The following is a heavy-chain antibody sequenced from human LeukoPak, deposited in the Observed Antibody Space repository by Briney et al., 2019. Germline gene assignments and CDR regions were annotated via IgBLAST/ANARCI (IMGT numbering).Heavy chain of an antibody. D-gene: IGHD3-3*01. CDR3: AREGGFYRPLDY. CDR2: VHLDGRT. V-gene: IGHV4-4*02. CDR1: GGSVINTNW. Sequence: SETLSLTCGVSGGSVINTNWWTWVRQPPGKGLEWIGEVHLDGRTNYNPSLESRLTMSVDVSENQVSLKLTSVTAADTAVYYCAREGGFYRPLDYAGQGTLATVSA. J-gene: IGHJ4*02.